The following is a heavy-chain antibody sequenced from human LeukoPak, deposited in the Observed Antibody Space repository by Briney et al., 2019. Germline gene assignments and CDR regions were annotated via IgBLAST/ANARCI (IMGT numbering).Heavy chain of an antibody. D-gene: IGHD5-24*01. CDR1: GGSISSSSYY. CDR3: ARGIERGFDY. V-gene: IGHV4-39*07. Sequence: SETLSLTCTVSGGSISSSSYYWGWIRQPPGKGLEWIGEINHSGSTNYNPSLKSRVTISVDTSKNQFSLKLSSVTAADTAVYYCARGIERGFDYWGQGTLVTVSS. CDR2: INHSGST. J-gene: IGHJ4*02.